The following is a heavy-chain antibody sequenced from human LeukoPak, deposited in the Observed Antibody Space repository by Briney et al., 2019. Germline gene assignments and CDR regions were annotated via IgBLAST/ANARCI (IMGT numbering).Heavy chain of an antibody. V-gene: IGHV6-1*01. CDR2: TYYYISMWYI. CDR3: ASRRYSGFEGCFDY. CDR1: GDSLPSSSAA. D-gene: IGHD5-12*01. Sequence: SQTLSLTCALSGDSLPSSSAAWHWFRQSPSRGLECLGRTYYYISMWYINNAESVKGQITINQDTSYNQLSLQLNLLTPEDTALYYCASRRYSGFEGCFDYWGQGTQVTVSS. J-gene: IGHJ4*02.